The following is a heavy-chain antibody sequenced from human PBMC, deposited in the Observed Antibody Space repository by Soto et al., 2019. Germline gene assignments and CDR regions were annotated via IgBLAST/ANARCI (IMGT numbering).Heavy chain of an antibody. CDR1: GGSFSSFA. V-gene: IGHV1-69*13. Sequence: SVKVSCKVSGGSFSSFAFSWVRQAPGQGLEWMGGIIPMFGSANYAQEFLGRVTFTADESTSTDYMEISGLRSDDTAVYYCAREELPIYYYGMDVWGQGTTGTVSS. J-gene: IGHJ6*02. CDR3: AREELPIYYYGMDV. CDR2: IIPMFGSA. D-gene: IGHD1-7*01.